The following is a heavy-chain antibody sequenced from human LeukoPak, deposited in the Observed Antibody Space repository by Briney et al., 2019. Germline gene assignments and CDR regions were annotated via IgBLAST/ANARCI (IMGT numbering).Heavy chain of an antibody. J-gene: IGHJ4*02. Sequence: GGSLRLSCAASGFTFSSYAMHWVRQAPGKGLEYVSAISSNGGSTYYANSVKGRFTISRDNSKNTLYLQMNSLRAEDTAVYYCARASIRFLEWLLSYFDYWGQGTLVTVSS. CDR2: ISSNGGST. V-gene: IGHV3-64*01. CDR3: ARASIRFLEWLLSYFDY. D-gene: IGHD3-3*01. CDR1: GFTFSSYA.